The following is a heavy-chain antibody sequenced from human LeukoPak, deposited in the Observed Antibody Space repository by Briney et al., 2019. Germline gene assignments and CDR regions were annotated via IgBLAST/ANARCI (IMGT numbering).Heavy chain of an antibody. J-gene: IGHJ4*02. D-gene: IGHD1-26*01. V-gene: IGHV4-31*03. CDR1: GGSISSGDYY. Sequence: SETLSLTCTVSGGSISSGDYYWSWVRQAPGKGLEWIGFIYYNGGTYYNPSLKSRVAISVDTSKHQFSLNLNSVTAADTAVYYCARIKVGSTFDYWGQGALVTVSS. CDR3: ARIKVGSTFDY. CDR2: IYYNGGT.